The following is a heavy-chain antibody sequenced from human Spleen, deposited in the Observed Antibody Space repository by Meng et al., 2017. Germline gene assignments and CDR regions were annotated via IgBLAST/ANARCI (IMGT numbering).Heavy chain of an antibody. J-gene: IGHJ4*02. CDR2: VYSSGTS. CDR1: GGSVSSGGYY. Sequence: SETLSLTCSVSGGSVSSGGYYWSWIRQPAGKGLEWIGRVYSSGTSHYNPSLKSRVTISMDTSRNQFSLNLNSVTAADTAVYYCARESGNYDFLTGYFLHYFEYWGQGTPVTVSS. CDR3: ARESGNYDFLTGYFLHYFEY. V-gene: IGHV4-61*02. D-gene: IGHD3-9*01.